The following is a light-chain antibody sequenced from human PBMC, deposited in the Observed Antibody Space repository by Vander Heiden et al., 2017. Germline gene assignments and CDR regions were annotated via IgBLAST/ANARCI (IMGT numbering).Light chain of an antibody. CDR2: DAS. CDR1: QDISNY. V-gene: IGKV1-33*01. CDR3: QQYDNLPLT. Sequence: DIQMTQPPSSLSASVGDRVTITCQASQDISNYLNWYQQEPGKAPKLLIYDASNLETGVPSRFSGSGSGTDFTFTISSLQPEDIATYYCQQYDNLPLTFGGGTKVEIK. J-gene: IGKJ4*01.